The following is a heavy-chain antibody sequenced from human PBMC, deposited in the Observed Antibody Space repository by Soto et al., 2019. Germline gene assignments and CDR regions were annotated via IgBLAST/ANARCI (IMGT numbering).Heavy chain of an antibody. J-gene: IGHJ3*01. CDR2: IIPILGIA. D-gene: IGHD3-3*02. Sequence: ASVKVSCKASGGTFSSYTISWVRQAPGQGLEWMGRIIPILGIANYAQKFQGRVTITADKSTSTAYMELSSLRVDDTAVYYCAKDSFSRNGIYDPFDVWGQGTMVTVSS. V-gene: IGHV1-69*04. CDR1: GGTFSSYT. CDR3: AKDSFSRNGIYDPFDV.